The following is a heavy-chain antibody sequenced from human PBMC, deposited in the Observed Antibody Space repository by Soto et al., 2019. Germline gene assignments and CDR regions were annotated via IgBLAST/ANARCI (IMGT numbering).Heavy chain of an antibody. V-gene: IGHV4-30-2*01. CDR2: IYHSGST. J-gene: IGHJ1*01. Sequence: TLSLNCAVAGGSIHSGGSSWSWIRQPPGKGLEWIGYIYHSGSTSYNPSLKSRATISLDTSENLFSLRLTSVTAADTAAYYCVEGVDNTGFGMEYFPHWGQGTLVTVSS. CDR3: VEGVDNTGFGMEYFPH. CDR1: GGSIHSGGSS. D-gene: IGHD2-8*02.